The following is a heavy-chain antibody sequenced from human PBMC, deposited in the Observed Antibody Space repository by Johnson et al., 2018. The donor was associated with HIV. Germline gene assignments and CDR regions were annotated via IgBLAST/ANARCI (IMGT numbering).Heavy chain of an antibody. V-gene: IGHV3-20*04. CDR3: AKDIASGYTNGGTLDI. D-gene: IGHD6-19*01. CDR1: GFTFDDYG. Sequence: VQLVESGGGVVRPGGSLRLSCAASGFTFDDYGMSWVRQAPGKGLEWVSGINWNGGSTGYADSVKGRFTISRDNAKNSLYLQMNSLRAEDTGLYYCAKDIASGYTNGGTLDIWGQGTMVTVSS. CDR2: INWNGGST. J-gene: IGHJ3*02.